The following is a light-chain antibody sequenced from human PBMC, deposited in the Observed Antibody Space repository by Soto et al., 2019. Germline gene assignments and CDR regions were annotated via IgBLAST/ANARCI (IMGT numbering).Light chain of an antibody. CDR1: SSDVGGYDY. V-gene: IGLV2-14*03. CDR3: SSYTGSSTHV. J-gene: IGLJ1*01. CDR2: DVN. Sequence: QSALTQPASVSGSPGQSIAISCTGTSSDVGGYDYVSWYQQLPGKAPKLMIYDVNNRPSGVSNRFSGSKSGNTASLTISGLQAEDEADYYCSSYTGSSTHVFGTGTKVTVL.